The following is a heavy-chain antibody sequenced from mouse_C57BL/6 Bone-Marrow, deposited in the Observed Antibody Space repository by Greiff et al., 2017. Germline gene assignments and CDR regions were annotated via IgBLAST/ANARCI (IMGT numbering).Heavy chain of an antibody. CDR1: GFNIKDDY. Sequence: SGAELVRPGASVKLSCTASGFNIKDDYMHWVKQRPEQGLEWIGWIDPENGDTEYASKFQGKATITADTSSNTAYLQLSSLTSEDTAVYYCTTYSNYWYFDVWGTGTTVTVSS. J-gene: IGHJ1*03. CDR2: IDPENGDT. CDR3: TTYSNYWYFDV. D-gene: IGHD2-5*01. V-gene: IGHV14-4*01.